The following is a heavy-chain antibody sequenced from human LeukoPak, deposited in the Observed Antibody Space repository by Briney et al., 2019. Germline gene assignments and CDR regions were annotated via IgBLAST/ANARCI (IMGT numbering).Heavy chain of an antibody. V-gene: IGHV4-59*01. J-gene: IGHJ3*02. D-gene: IGHD3-22*01. CDR1: GGSISSDY. CDR3: ARGLYYYDSSGYEAFDI. Sequence: SETLSLTCTVSGGSISSDYWSWIRQPPGKGLEWIGYIYYSGSTNYNPSLKSRVTISVDTSKNQFSLKLSSVTAADTAVYYCARGLYYYDSSGYEAFDIWGQGTMVTVSS. CDR2: IYYSGST.